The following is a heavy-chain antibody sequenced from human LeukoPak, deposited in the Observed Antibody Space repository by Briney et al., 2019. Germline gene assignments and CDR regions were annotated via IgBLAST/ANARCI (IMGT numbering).Heavy chain of an antibody. Sequence: GASVKVSCKASGYTFTSYYMHWVRQAPGQGLEWMGVINPSGGSTSYAQKFQGRVTMTRDTSTSTVYMELSSLRSEDTAVYYCARAGGQQLVSNYWGQGTLVTVSS. CDR2: INPSGGST. D-gene: IGHD6-13*01. CDR3: ARAGGQQLVSNY. J-gene: IGHJ4*02. CDR1: GYTFTSYY. V-gene: IGHV1-46*01.